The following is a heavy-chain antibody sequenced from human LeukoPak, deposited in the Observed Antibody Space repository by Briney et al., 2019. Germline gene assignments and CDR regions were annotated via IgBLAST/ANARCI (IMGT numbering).Heavy chain of an antibody. J-gene: IGHJ5*02. CDR2: IKQDGSEK. CDR3: AKELRGYSYGLRNNWFDP. D-gene: IGHD5-18*01. Sequence: PGGSLRLSCAASGFTFSSYWMSWVRQAPGKGLEWVANIKQDGSEKQYVDSVKGRFTISRDNSKNTLYLQMNSLRAEDTAVYYCAKELRGYSYGLRNNWFDPWGQGTLVTVSS. CDR1: GFTFSSYW. V-gene: IGHV3-7*01.